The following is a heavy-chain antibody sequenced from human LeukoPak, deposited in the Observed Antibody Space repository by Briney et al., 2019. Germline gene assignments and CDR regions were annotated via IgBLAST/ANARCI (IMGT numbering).Heavy chain of an antibody. D-gene: IGHD5-12*01. Sequence: PSETLSLTCAVYGGSFGGYYWSWIRQPPGKGLEWIGEINHSGSTNYNPSLKSRVTISVDTSKNQFSLKLSSVTAADTAVYYCARSDSGYDPPDYWGQGTLVTVSS. J-gene: IGHJ4*02. CDR3: ARSDSGYDPPDY. V-gene: IGHV4-34*01. CDR2: INHSGST. CDR1: GGSFGGYY.